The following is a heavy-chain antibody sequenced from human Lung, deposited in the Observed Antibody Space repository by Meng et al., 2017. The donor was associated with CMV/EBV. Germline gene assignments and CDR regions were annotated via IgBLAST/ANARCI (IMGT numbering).Heavy chain of an antibody. V-gene: IGHV4-59*01. CDR3: AREYCASTGCYKGGRFDP. Sequence: SXTLSLXCSVTGDSISSFYWTWIRQSPGKGLEWIGYFYYTGSANYNPSLKSRVTISGDTSKNQFSLRLSSVTAADTAVYYCAREYCASTGCYKGGRFDPWGQGTXVTVSS. CDR1: GDSISSFY. D-gene: IGHD2-2*02. J-gene: IGHJ5*02. CDR2: FYYTGSA.